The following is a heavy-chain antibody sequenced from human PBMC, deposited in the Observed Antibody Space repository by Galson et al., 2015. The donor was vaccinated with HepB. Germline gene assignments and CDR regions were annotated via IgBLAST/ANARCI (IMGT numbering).Heavy chain of an antibody. Sequence: PALVKPTQTLTLTCTFSGFSLTTSGVGVGWIRQPPGKALEWLALIYWDDDKRYSPSLGSRLTITKDTSKNQVVLTMTNMDPVDTATYYCALRNSETGTTGHWGQGTLVTVSS. D-gene: IGHD1-1*01. CDR1: GFSLTTSGVG. V-gene: IGHV2-5*02. CDR2: IYWDDDK. CDR3: ALRNSETGTTGH. J-gene: IGHJ4*02.